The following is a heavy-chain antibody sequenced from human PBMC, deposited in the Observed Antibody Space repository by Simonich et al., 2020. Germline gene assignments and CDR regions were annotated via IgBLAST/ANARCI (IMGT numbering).Heavy chain of an antibody. CDR1: GFTFSSYW. Sequence: EVQLVESGGGLVQPGGSLRLSCAASGFTFSSYWMSWVRQAPGKGLECVAKRKQDESEKSYADSVKGRFTISRDNAKNSLYPQMNSLRAEDTAVYYCARDREVYGSGSYYNYWGQGTLVTVSS. D-gene: IGHD3-10*01. CDR2: RKQDESEK. J-gene: IGHJ4*02. V-gene: IGHV3-7*01. CDR3: ARDREVYGSGSYYNY.